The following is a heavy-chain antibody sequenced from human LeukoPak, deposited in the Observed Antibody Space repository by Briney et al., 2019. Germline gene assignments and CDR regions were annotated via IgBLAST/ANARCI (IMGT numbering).Heavy chain of an antibody. V-gene: IGHV4-61*02. Sequence: SETLSLTCTVSRGSISSGSYYWSWIRQPAGKGLEWIGRIYTSGSTNYNPSLKSRVTISVDTSKNQFSLKLSSVTAADTAVYYCARGDSDFWSGYLHYWVQGTLVTVSS. D-gene: IGHD3-3*01. J-gene: IGHJ4*02. CDR1: RGSISSGSYY. CDR2: IYTSGST. CDR3: ARGDSDFWSGYLHY.